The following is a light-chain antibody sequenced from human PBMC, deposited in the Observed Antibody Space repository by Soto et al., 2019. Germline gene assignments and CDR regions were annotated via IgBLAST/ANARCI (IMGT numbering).Light chain of an antibody. Sequence: EVVMRQSSATLSVSPGEGATLSCRASQGIGDTLAWYQHKPGQTPRLLIYDTSTRATGVPARFSGSRSGTDFTLTISRLEPEDFAVYYCQQYATFGKGTKVDIK. CDR3: QQYAT. J-gene: IGKJ1*01. CDR2: DTS. CDR1: QGIGDT. V-gene: IGKV3-15*01.